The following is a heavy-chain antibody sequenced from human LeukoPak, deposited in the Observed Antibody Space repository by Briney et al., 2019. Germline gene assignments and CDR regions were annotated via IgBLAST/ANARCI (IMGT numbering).Heavy chain of an antibody. CDR2: INPNSGGT. D-gene: IGHD6-13*01. Sequence: ASVKVSCKASGYTFTGYYMHWVRQAPGQGLEWMGRINPNSGGTNYAQKFQGRVTMTRNTSISTAYMELSSLRSEDTAVYYCARADSSSFDYWGQGTLVTVSS. CDR3: ARADSSSFDY. CDR1: GYTFTGYY. V-gene: IGHV1-2*06. J-gene: IGHJ4*02.